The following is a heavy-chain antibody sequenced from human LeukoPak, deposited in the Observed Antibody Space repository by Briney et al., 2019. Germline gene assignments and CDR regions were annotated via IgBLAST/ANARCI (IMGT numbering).Heavy chain of an antibody. D-gene: IGHD3-3*01. J-gene: IGHJ4*02. CDR3: ARDSGYYDFWSGYYR. CDR1: GGSFSGYY. Sequence: PSETLSLTCAVYGGSFSGYYWSWIRQPPGKGLEWIGSIYYSGSTYYNPSLKSRVTISVDTSKNQFSLKLSSVTAADTAVYYCARDSGYYDFWSGYYRWGQGTLVTVSS. V-gene: IGHV4-34*01. CDR2: IYYSGST.